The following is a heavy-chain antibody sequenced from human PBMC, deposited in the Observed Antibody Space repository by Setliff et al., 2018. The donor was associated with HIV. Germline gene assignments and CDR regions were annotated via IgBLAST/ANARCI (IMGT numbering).Heavy chain of an antibody. CDR1: GYNFSNYW. J-gene: IGHJ4*02. CDR3: ARGNYDSSGYSLDH. D-gene: IGHD3-22*01. V-gene: IGHV5-51*01. Sequence: GESPKISCKGSGYNFSNYWIGWVRQMPGKGLEWLGIIYIGDSETKYSPSFQGQVTFSADKSVRTAYLQWRSLKASDTAMYFCARGNYDSSGYSLDHWGQGTLVTVSS. CDR2: IYIGDSET.